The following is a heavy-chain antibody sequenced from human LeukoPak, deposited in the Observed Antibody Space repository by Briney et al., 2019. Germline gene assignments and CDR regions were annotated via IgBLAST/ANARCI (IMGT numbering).Heavy chain of an antibody. CDR1: GDSISSYNHY. Sequence: SETLSLTCTVSGDSISSYNHYWGWIRQPPGKGLEWIGNIYHTGSTYYNPYLRSRVTISVDKSKNQFSLKLSSVTAADTAVYYCARQVGGQLVWGQGTLVTVSS. CDR2: IYHTGST. V-gene: IGHV4-39*07. CDR3: ARQVGGQLV. D-gene: IGHD6-6*01. J-gene: IGHJ4*02.